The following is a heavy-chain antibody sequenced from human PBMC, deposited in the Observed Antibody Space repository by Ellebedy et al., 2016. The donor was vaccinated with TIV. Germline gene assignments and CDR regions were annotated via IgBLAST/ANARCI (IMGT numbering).Heavy chain of an antibody. CDR2: IRSKANSYAT. Sequence: PGGSLRLSCAASGFTFSDASMHWVRQASGKGLEWVGRIRSKANSYATAYAASVEGRFTNYRDDSKNTAFLQMNSLKTEDTAVYYCTRFDSSHTNYLESWGQGALVTVSS. CDR1: GFTFSDAS. D-gene: IGHD4-11*01. V-gene: IGHV3-73*01. CDR3: TRFDSSHTNYLES. J-gene: IGHJ4*02.